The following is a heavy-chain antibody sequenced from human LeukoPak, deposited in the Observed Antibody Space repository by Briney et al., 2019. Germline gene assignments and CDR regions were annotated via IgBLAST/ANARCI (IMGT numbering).Heavy chain of an antibody. D-gene: IGHD3-22*01. J-gene: IGHJ4*02. CDR3: ARGVVITPFDY. Sequence: PSETLSLTCTVSGGSISSYYWGWIRQPPGKGLKWIGYIYYSGSTNYNPSLKSRATISVDTSKNQFSLKLSSVTAADTAVYYCARGVVITPFDYWGQGTLVTVSS. CDR2: IYYSGST. V-gene: IGHV4-59*01. CDR1: GGSISSYY.